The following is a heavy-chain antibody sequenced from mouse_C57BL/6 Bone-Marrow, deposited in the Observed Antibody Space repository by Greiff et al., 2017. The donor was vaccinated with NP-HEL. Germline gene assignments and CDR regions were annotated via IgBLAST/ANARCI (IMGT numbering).Heavy chain of an antibody. V-gene: IGHV1-9*01. CDR1: GYTFTGYW. CDR2: ILPGSGST. J-gene: IGHJ4*01. CDR3: TRYRLSPYAMDY. D-gene: IGHD1-1*02. Sequence: VQLQQSGAELMKPGASVKLSCKATGYTFTGYWIAWVKQRPGHGLEWIGEILPGSGSTNYNEKLKGQDTFTADTSSNTAYMQLSSLTTEDSAIYYCTRYRLSPYAMDYWGQGTSVTVSS.